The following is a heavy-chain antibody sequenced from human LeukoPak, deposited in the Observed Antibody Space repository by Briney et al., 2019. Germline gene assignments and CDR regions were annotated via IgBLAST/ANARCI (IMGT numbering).Heavy chain of an antibody. CDR1: GFTFSSYS. D-gene: IGHD2-21*02. J-gene: IGHJ6*02. V-gene: IGHV3-21*01. Sequence: GGSLRLPCAASGFTFSSYSMNWVRQAPGKGLEWVSSISSSSSYIYYADSVKGRFTISRDNAKNSLYLQMNSLRAEDTAVYYCGAICGGDCYSFYGMDVWGQGTTVTVSS. CDR3: GAICGGDCYSFYGMDV. CDR2: ISSSSSYI.